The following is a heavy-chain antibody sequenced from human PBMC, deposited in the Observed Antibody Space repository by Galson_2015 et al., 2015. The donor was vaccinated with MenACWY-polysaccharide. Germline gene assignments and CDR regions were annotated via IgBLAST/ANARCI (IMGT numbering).Heavy chain of an antibody. CDR3: ATHAADEYFQY. CDR1: GYSFTNYW. J-gene: IGHJ1*01. CDR2: IHPVDSDT. D-gene: IGHD6-25*01. V-gene: IGHV5-51*01. Sequence: QSGAEVKKPGESLKISCTGSGYSFTNYWIGWVRQMPGKGLEWMGIIHPVDSDTRYDPSFQGQVTISADKSISTAYLQWSSLKASDTAMYYCATHAADEYFQYWGQGTLVTVSS.